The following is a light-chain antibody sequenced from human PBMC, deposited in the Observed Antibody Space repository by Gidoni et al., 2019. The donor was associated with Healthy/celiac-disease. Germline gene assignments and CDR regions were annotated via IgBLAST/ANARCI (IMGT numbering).Light chain of an antibody. Sequence: EIVLTQSPATLSLSPGERATLSCRASQSVSSYLAWYQQKPGQAPRLLIYDASNRATGIPARFSGSGSGTDFTLTISSLEPEDCAVYYCQQRSNWPPLITFGQXTRLEIK. V-gene: IGKV3-11*01. CDR3: QQRSNWPPLIT. CDR1: QSVSSY. J-gene: IGKJ5*01. CDR2: DAS.